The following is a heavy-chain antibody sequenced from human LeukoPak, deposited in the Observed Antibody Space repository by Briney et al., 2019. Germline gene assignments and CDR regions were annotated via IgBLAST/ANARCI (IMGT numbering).Heavy chain of an antibody. J-gene: IGHJ6*02. Sequence: GGSLRLSCAASGFSVGSNYMTWVRQAPGKGLEWVSVIYSGDNSCYADSVKGRFTISKDNAKNSLYLQMNSLRAEDTALYHCARNNGMDVWGQGTTVIVSS. CDR2: IYSGDNS. V-gene: IGHV3-53*01. CDR3: ARNNGMDV. CDR1: GFSVGSNY.